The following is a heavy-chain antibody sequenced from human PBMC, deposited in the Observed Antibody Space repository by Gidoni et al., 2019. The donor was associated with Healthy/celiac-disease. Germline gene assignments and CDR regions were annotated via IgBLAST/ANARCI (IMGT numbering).Heavy chain of an antibody. CDR2: IKQDGSEK. CDR3: ARGKAPYGFLVYYFDY. J-gene: IGHJ4*02. CDR1: GFTFSSYW. D-gene: IGHD3-10*01. Sequence: EVQLVESGGGLVQPGGSLRLSCAASGFTFSSYWMSWVRQALGKGLEWVANIKQDGSEKYYVDSVKGRFTISRDNAKNSLYLQMNSLRAEDTAVYYCARGKAPYGFLVYYFDYWGQGTLVTVSS. V-gene: IGHV3-7*03.